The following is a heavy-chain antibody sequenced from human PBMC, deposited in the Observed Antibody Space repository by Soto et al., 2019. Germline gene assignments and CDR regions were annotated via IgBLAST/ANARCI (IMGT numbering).Heavy chain of an antibody. CDR2: INAGNGNT. CDR3: ARADGGSLDV. CDR1: GYSFTGNS. J-gene: IGHJ6*02. V-gene: IGHV1-3*01. Sequence: GASVKVSCKASGYSFTGNSMHWVRQAPGQRLEWMGWINAGNGNTKYSQKFQGRVTITRDTSASTAYMELSSLRSEDTAVYYCARADGGSLDVWGQGTTVTVSS. D-gene: IGHD6-13*01.